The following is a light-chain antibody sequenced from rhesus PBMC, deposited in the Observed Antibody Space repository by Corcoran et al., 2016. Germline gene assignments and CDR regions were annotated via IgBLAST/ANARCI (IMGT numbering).Light chain of an antibody. Sequence: QAALTQPRSVSGSPGQSVTISCTGTSSDIGAYDYVSWYQQHPGTAPKLMIFEVIKRPAGVSDRLSGSKSGNTASLTISGLQAEDEADYYCCSYAASKTFIFGAGTRLTVL. J-gene: IGLJ1*01. CDR1: SSDIGAYDY. CDR2: EVI. V-gene: IGLV2-32*02. CDR3: CSYAASKTFI.